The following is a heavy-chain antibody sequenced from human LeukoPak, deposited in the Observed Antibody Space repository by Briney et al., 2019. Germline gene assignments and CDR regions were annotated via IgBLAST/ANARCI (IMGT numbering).Heavy chain of an antibody. D-gene: IGHD3-22*01. Sequence: GGSLRLSCAGSGFTFSTYAMSWVRQAPGKGLEWVASISGSGGSKFYGDSFKGRFTISRDNSKNTLYLQMNSLRAEDTAVYCCAKDRVGPEYYDSSIKNWGQGTLVTVSS. V-gene: IGHV3-23*01. J-gene: IGHJ4*02. CDR1: GFTFSTYA. CDR3: AKDRVGPEYYDSSIKN. CDR2: ISGSGGSK.